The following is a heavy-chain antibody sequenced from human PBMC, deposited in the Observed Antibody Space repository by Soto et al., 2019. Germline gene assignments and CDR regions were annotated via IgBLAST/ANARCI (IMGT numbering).Heavy chain of an antibody. CDR1: GGSISSSNW. J-gene: IGHJ6*02. CDR2: IYHSGST. D-gene: IGHD3-9*01. CDR3: AREGFGLRYSIYGMDV. Sequence: SETLSLTCAVSGGSISSSNWWSWVRQPPGKGLEWIGEIYHSGSTNYNPSLKSRVTISVDKSKNQFSLKLSSVTAADTAVYYCAREGFGLRYSIYGMDVWGQGTTVTVSS. V-gene: IGHV4-4*02.